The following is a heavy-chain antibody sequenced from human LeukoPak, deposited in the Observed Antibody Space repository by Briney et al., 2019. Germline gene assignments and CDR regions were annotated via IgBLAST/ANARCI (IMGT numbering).Heavy chain of an antibody. J-gene: IGHJ4*02. CDR2: IKQDGSEK. CDR1: GFTFSSYW. V-gene: IGHV3-7*03. CDR3: ARASSDYDILTGQYYFDY. Sequence: GGSLRLSCAASGFTFSSYWMSWVRQAPGKGLEWVANIKQDGSEKYYVDSVKGRFTISRDNAKNSLYLQMNSLRAEDTAVYYCARASSDYDILTGQYYFDYWGQGTLVTVPS. D-gene: IGHD3-9*01.